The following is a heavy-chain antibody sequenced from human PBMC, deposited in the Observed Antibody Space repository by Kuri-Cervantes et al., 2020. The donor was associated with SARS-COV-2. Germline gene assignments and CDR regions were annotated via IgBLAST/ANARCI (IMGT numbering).Heavy chain of an antibody. J-gene: IGHJ6*02. Sequence: GESLKISCTASGFTFGDYAMSWVRQAPGKGLEWVGFIRSKAYGGTTEYAASVKGRFTISRDDSKSIAYLQMKSLKTEDTAVYYCTRDIYYALLGYYYGMDVWGQGTTVTVSS. CDR1: GFTFGDYA. V-gene: IGHV3-49*04. CDR2: IRSKAYGGTT. CDR3: TRDIYYALLGYYYGMDV. D-gene: IGHD3-10*01.